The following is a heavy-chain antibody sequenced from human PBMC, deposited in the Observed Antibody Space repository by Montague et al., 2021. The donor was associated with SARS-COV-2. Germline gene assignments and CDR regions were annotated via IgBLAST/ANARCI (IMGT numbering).Heavy chain of an antibody. CDR1: GNSGGATRGT. CDR3: AHRRDIYDFWSGYYSGQKYDAFNWFDA. V-gene: IGHV2-5*02. Sequence: PALVKPTQCPRLSCTVSGNSGGATRGTRRYFRQRPGTALEWLALINWDDDKRYSPSLKTRLAITKDTSKNQVVLTMTNMDPVDTATYYCAHRRDIYDFWSGYYSGQKYDAFNWFDAWGQGTLVTVSS. CDR2: INWDDDK. D-gene: IGHD3-3*01. J-gene: IGHJ5*02.